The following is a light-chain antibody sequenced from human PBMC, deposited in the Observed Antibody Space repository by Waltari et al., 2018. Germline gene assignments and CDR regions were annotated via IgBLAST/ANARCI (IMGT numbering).Light chain of an antibody. V-gene: IGKV1-5*01. Sequence: DIQMTQSPSTLSASVGDTVTIPCRASPSVSSWLAWYQQKAGKAPTVLIYDASDLESGVPSRFSGSGSDTEFTLTISNLQPDDFATYYCQQYDRYVYTFGQGTKLEIK. CDR2: DAS. J-gene: IGKJ2*01. CDR1: PSVSSW. CDR3: QQYDRYVYT.